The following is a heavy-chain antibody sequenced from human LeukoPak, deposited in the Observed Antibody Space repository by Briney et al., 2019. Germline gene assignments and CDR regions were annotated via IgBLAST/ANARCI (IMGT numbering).Heavy chain of an antibody. D-gene: IGHD1-26*01. CDR1: GYTFTSYD. CDR3: ATIYSGSYAY. Sequence: ASVKVSCKASGYTFTSYDINWVRQATGQGLEWMGWMNTNSGNTGYPQKFQGRVTMTRNTSISTAYMELSSLRSEDTAVYYCATIYSGSYAYWGQGTLVTVSS. CDR2: MNTNSGNT. J-gene: IGHJ4*02. V-gene: IGHV1-8*01.